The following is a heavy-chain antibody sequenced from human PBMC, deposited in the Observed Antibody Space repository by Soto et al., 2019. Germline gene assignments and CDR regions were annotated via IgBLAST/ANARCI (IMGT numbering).Heavy chain of an antibody. CDR2: ISGSGGGT. Sequence: GGSLRLSYAASGFTFSSYAMTWIRQAPGKGLEWVSVISGSGGGTFYADSVKGRFTISRDNSKNMMYLQMNSLRAEDTAEYYCAKGELLTAYDNSGYSTNWGQGTLVTVSS. J-gene: IGHJ4*02. CDR3: AKGELLTAYDNSGYSTN. D-gene: IGHD3-22*01. CDR1: GFTFSSYA. V-gene: IGHV3-23*01.